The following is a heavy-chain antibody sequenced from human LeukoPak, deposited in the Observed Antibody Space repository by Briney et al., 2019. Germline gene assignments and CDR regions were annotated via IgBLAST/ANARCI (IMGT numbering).Heavy chain of an antibody. J-gene: IGHJ6*03. Sequence: SETLSLTCAVYGGSFSGYYWSWIRQPPGKGLEWIGEINHSGSTNYNPSLKSRVTISVDTSKNQFSLKLSSVTAADTAVYYCARHGYSYGQHYYYYMDVWGKGTTVTISS. D-gene: IGHD5-18*01. CDR1: GGSFSGYY. CDR2: INHSGST. CDR3: ARHGYSYGQHYYYYMDV. V-gene: IGHV4-34*01.